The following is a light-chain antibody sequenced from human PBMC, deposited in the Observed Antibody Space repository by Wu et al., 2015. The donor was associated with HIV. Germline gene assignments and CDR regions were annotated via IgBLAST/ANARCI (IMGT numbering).Light chain of an antibody. CDR2: GAS. J-gene: IGKJ3*01. V-gene: IGKV3-20*01. CDR1: QSVSSSY. Sequence: EIVLTQSPGTLSLSPGERATLSCRAGQSVSSSYLAWFQQKPGQAPRLLIYGASSRATDVPDRFSGSGSGTDFTLTISRLEPEDFAVYYCHHYGSSPFTFGPGTKVEIK. CDR3: HHYGSSPFT.